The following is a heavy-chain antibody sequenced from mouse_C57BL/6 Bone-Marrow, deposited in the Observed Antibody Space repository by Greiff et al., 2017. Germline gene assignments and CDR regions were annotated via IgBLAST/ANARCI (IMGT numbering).Heavy chain of an antibody. CDR2: IYIGNGYT. CDR3: ARNSIYDGYYGGFAY. Sequence: VQLQQSGAELVRPGSSVKMSCKTSGYTFTSYGINWVKQRPGQGLEWIGYIYIGNGYTEYNEKFKGKAKLTSDPSSSTAYMQLSSLTSEDSAIYFCARNSIYDGYYGGFAYWGQGTLVTVSA. V-gene: IGHV1-58*01. CDR1: GYTFTSYG. J-gene: IGHJ3*01. D-gene: IGHD2-3*01.